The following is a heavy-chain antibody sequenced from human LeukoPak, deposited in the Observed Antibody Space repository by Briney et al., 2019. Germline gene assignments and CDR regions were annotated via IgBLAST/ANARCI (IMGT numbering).Heavy chain of an antibody. J-gene: IGHJ1*01. CDR1: GFTFSTYA. CDR2: IGRNGDST. V-gene: IGHV3-64D*06. Sequence: PGVSLRLSCSASGFTFSTYAMHWVRQAPGKGLEYVSAIGRNGDSTYYADSVKGRFTISRDNSKNTLYLQMSSLRPEDTAVYYCVKDREMGSGWAYFQHWGQGTLVTVSS. D-gene: IGHD6-19*01. CDR3: VKDREMGSGWAYFQH.